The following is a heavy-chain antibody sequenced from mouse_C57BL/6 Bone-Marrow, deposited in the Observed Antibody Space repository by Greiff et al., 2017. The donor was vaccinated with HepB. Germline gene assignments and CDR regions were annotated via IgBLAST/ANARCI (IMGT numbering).Heavy chain of an antibody. D-gene: IGHD2-5*01. J-gene: IGHJ2*01. CDR3: ARNRGSNYDYIDY. CDR2: IWTGGGT. V-gene: IGHV2-9-1*01. Sequence: QVHLVESGPGLVAPSQSLSITCTVSGFSLTSYAISWVRQPPGKGLEWLGVIWTGGGTNYNSALKSRLSISKDNSKSQVFLKMNSLQTDDTDRYDCARNRGSNYDYIDYWGQGTTLTVSS. CDR1: GFSLTSYA.